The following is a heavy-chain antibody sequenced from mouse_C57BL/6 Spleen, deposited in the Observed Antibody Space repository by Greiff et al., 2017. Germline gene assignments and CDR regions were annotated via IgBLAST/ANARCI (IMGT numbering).Heavy chain of an antibody. CDR2: IYWDDDK. D-gene: IGHD1-1*01. Sequence: ESGPGILQSSQTLSLTCSFSGFSLSPSGMGVSWLRQPSGKGLEWLAHIYWDDDKRYNPSLKSRLTISKDTSRNQVFLKITSVDTADTATDYLAFFYSGPPWYLDVWGTGTTVTVSS. CDR3: AFFYSGPPWYLDV. CDR1: GFSLSPSGMG. V-gene: IGHV8-12*01. J-gene: IGHJ1*03.